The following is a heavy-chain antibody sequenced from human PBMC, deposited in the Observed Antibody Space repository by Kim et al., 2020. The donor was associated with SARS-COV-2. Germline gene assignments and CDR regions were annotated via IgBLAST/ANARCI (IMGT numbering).Heavy chain of an antibody. CDR1: GYTFTSYA. J-gene: IGHJ4*02. Sequence: ASVKVSCKASGYTFTSYAMNWVRQAPGQGLEWMGWINTNTGNPTYAQGFTGRFVFSLYTSVSTAYLQISSLKAEDTAVYYCARDGSYYDILTGYRYYFDYWGQGTLVTVSS. CDR3: ARDGSYYDILTGYRYYFDY. V-gene: IGHV7-4-1*02. D-gene: IGHD3-9*01. CDR2: INTNTGNP.